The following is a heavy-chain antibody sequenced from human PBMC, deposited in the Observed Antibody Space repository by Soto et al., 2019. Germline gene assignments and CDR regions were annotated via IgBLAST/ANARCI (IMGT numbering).Heavy chain of an antibody. V-gene: IGHV3-23*01. J-gene: IGHJ5*02. Sequence: EVQLLESGGGLVLPGGSLRLSCAASGFTFSSYAMSWVRQAPGKGLEWVSAISGSGGSTYYADSVKGRFTISRDNSKNTLYLQMNSLRAEDTAVYYCAKGPYYDFWSGYSKENWFDPWGQGTLVTVSS. D-gene: IGHD3-3*01. CDR1: GFTFSSYA. CDR2: ISGSGGST. CDR3: AKGPYYDFWSGYSKENWFDP.